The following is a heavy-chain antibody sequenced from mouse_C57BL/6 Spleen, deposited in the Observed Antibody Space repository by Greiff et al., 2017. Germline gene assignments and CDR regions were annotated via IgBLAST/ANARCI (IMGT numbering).Heavy chain of an antibody. CDR3: ATLKGDIVTTRKYYFDD. Sequence: QVQLQQPGAELVKPGASVKMSCKASGYTFTSYWITWVKQRPGQGLEWIGDIYPGSGSTNYNEKFKSKATLTVDTSSSTAYMQLSSLTSEDSAVYYCATLKGDIVTTRKYYFDDWGQGTTLTVSS. V-gene: IGHV1-55*01. CDR2: IYPGSGST. J-gene: IGHJ2*01. D-gene: IGHD2-5*01. CDR1: GYTFTSYW.